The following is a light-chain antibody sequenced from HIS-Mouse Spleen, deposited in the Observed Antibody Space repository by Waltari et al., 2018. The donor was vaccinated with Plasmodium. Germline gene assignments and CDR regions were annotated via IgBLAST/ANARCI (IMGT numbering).Light chain of an antibody. V-gene: IGLV2-8*01. CDR2: EGS. CDR1: SSDVGGYNY. J-gene: IGLJ2*01. Sequence: QSALTQPPSASGSPGQSVTIPCTGTSSDVGGYNYVSWYQQHPGTAPKLMIYEGSKRPSGVSDRFSGSKSGNTASLTISGLQAEDEADYYCCSYAGSSTFVVFGGGTKLTVL. CDR3: CSYAGSSTFVV.